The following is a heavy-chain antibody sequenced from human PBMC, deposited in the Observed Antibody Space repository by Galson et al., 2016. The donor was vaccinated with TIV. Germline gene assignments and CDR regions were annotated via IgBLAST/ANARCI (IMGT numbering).Heavy chain of an antibody. D-gene: IGHD3-22*01. J-gene: IGHJ6*02. CDR3: ARDRYYDARGYYYYYYGMDV. CDR2: IYGDGRT. Sequence: SLRLSCAASGFIVDDNYMTWIRQAPGKGLEWVSVIYGDGRTCYTDSVRGRFTISRDSSKNTLYLQMNSLRAEDTAVYYCARDRYYDARGYYYYYYGMDVWGQGTTVTVSS. V-gene: IGHV3-53*01. CDR1: GFIVDDNY.